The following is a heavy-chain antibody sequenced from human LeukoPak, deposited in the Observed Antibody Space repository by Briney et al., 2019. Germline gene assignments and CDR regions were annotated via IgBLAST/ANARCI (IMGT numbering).Heavy chain of an antibody. CDR1: GFTFSNAW. CDR2: IKSKTDGGTT. D-gene: IGHD4-23*01. CDR3: TTSDEYGGNSFAY. Sequence: GGSLRLSCAASGFTFSNAWMSWVRQAPGKGLEWVGRIKSKTDGGTTDYAAPVKGRFTISRDDSKNTLYLQMNSLKTEDTAVYYCTTSDEYGGNSFAYWGQGTLVTVSS. V-gene: IGHV3-15*01. J-gene: IGHJ4*02.